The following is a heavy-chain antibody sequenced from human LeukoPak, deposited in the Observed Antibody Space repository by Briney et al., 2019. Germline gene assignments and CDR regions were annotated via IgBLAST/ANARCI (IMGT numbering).Heavy chain of an antibody. CDR2: VYYSGSI. D-gene: IGHD2-2*01. V-gene: IGHV4-28*05. Sequence: SETLSLTCDVPGYSIRSDNWWGWIRQPPGKGLEWIGYVYYSGSIYSNPSLKSRVTMSVDASRNQFSLKLTSVTPEDTAVYYCARKRSRITYFDDWGQGTLVTVSS. CDR1: GYSIRSDNW. CDR3: ARKRSRITYFDD. J-gene: IGHJ4*02.